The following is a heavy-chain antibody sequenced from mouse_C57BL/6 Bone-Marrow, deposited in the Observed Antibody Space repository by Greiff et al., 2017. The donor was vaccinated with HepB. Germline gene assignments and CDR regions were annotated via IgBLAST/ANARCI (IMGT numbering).Heavy chain of an antibody. J-gene: IGHJ1*03. CDR2: IRSKSSNYAT. Sequence: EVQGVESGGGLVQPKGSLKLSCAASGFTFNTYAMHWVRQAPGKGLEWVARIRSKSSNYATYYADSVKDRFTISRDDSQSMLYLQMNNLKTEDTAMYYCVRELRSDWYFDVWGTGTRVTVSS. D-gene: IGHD1-1*01. CDR1: GFTFNTYA. V-gene: IGHV10-3*01. CDR3: VRELRSDWYFDV.